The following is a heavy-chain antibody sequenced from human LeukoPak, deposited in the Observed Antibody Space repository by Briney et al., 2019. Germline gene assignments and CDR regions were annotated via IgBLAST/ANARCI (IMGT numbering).Heavy chain of an antibody. CDR3: AKDSWEVGATAEIDY. D-gene: IGHD1-26*01. CDR1: GFTFSSYA. J-gene: IGHJ4*02. V-gene: IGHV3-30*02. Sequence: GGSLRLSCAVSGFTFSSYAMSWVRQAPGKGLEWVDFIRYDASDKYYADSVKGRFTISRDNSKNKVYLQMNSLRAEDTAVYYCAKDSWEVGATAEIDYWGQGTLVTVSS. CDR2: IRYDASDK.